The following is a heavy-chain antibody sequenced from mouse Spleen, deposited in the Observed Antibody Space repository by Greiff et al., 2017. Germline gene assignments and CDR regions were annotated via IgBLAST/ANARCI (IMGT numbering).Heavy chain of an antibody. J-gene: IGHJ2*01. CDR1: GYTFTDYE. CDR3: TRRGYRYSDY. Sequence: VQLQQSGAELVRPGASVTLSCKASGYTFTDYEMHWVKQTPVHGLEWIGAIDPETGGTAYNQKFKGKATLTADKSSSTAYMELRSLTSEDSAVYYCTRRGYRYSDYWGQGTTLTVSS. V-gene: IGHV1-15*01. CDR2: IDPETGGT. D-gene: IGHD2-14*01.